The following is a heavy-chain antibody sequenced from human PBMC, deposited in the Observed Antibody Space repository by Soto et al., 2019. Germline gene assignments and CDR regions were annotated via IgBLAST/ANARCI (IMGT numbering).Heavy chain of an antibody. CDR3: TRHAIIPKLQYGMDV. Sequence: SETLSLTCTVSGGSISGYYWSWIRQPPGKGLEWIGYIFYRGNTLYNPSLQSRVTISVDTSKNQFSLRLSSVTAADTAVYYCTRHAIIPKLQYGMDVWGQGASVTVSS. D-gene: IGHD2-2*01. V-gene: IGHV4-59*01. CDR1: GGSISGYY. J-gene: IGHJ6*02. CDR2: IFYRGNT.